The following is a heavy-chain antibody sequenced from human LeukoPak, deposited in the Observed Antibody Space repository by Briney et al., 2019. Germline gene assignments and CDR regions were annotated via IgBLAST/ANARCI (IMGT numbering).Heavy chain of an antibody. CDR3: AIGPNCGDMWFDP. Sequence: GASVKVSCKASGYTFTSYDINWVRQATGQGLEWMGWMNPNSGGTNYAQKFQGRVTMTRDTSISTAYMELSRLRSDDTAVYYCAIGPNCGDMWFDPWGQGTLVSVSS. CDR2: MNPNSGGT. CDR1: GYTFTSYD. J-gene: IGHJ5*02. D-gene: IGHD4-17*01. V-gene: IGHV1-2*02.